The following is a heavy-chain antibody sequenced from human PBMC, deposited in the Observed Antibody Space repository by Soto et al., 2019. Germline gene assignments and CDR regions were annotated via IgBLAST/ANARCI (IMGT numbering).Heavy chain of an antibody. V-gene: IGHV5-51*01. CDR1: GYSFTSYW. J-gene: IGHJ3*02. Sequence: GXSLKISCKGSGYSFTSYWIGWVRQMPGKGLECMGIIYPGDSDTRYSPSFQGQVTISADKSISTAYLQWSSLKASDTAMYYCASQEMATKNVDAFDIWGQGTMVTVSS. D-gene: IGHD5-12*01. CDR3: ASQEMATKNVDAFDI. CDR2: IYPGDSDT.